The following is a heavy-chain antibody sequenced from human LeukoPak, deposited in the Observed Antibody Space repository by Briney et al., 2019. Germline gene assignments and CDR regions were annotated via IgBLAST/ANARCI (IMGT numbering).Heavy chain of an antibody. CDR3: ATSLSGAFYI. V-gene: IGHV5-10-1*01. D-gene: IGHD3-3*01. CDR2: IDPSDSYT. Sequence: GESLKISCKGPGYSFTNYWINLVRQMPGKGLERMGKIDPSDSYTNYSPSFQGHVTVSAVKSISTAYLQWSSLKASDTAMYYCATSLSGAFYIWGQGTLVTVSS. J-gene: IGHJ4*02. CDR1: GYSFTNYW.